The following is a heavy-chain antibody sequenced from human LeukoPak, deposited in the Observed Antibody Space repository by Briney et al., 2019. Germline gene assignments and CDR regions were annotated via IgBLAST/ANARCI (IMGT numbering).Heavy chain of an antibody. Sequence: PGGSLRLSCAASGFTFSSYAMSLVRQAPGKGLEWVSAISGSGGSTYYADSVKGRFTISRDNSKNTLYLQMNSLRAEDTAVYYCAKARPLYYDFWSGYFDYWGQGTLVTVSS. CDR3: AKARPLYYDFWSGYFDY. CDR2: ISGSGGST. J-gene: IGHJ4*02. D-gene: IGHD3-3*01. CDR1: GFTFSSYA. V-gene: IGHV3-23*01.